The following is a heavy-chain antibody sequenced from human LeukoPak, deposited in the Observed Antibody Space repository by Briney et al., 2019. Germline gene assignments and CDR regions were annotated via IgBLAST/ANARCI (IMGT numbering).Heavy chain of an antibody. Sequence: ASVKVSCKASGYTFTSYAMHWVRQAPGQRLEWMGWTNAGNGNTKYSQKFQGRVTITRDTSASTAYMELSSLRSEDTAVYYCAKPLFKYSSSWYGDYWGQGTLVTVSS. V-gene: IGHV1-3*01. J-gene: IGHJ4*02. D-gene: IGHD6-13*01. CDR1: GYTFTSYA. CDR2: TNAGNGNT. CDR3: AKPLFKYSSSWYGDY.